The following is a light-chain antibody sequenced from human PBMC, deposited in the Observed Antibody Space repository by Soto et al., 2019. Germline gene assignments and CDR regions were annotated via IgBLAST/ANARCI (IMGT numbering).Light chain of an antibody. CDR1: SSNIGAGHV. J-gene: IGLJ2*01. CDR3: QSYDNSLSASV. CDR2: GSS. V-gene: IGLV1-40*01. Sequence: QSVLTQPPSVSGAPGQRVTISCTGSSSNIGAGHVVHWYQQFPGRAPKLLIYGSSNRPSGVPDRFSGSKSGTSPSLAITGLQAEDEADYYCQSYDNSLSASVFGGGTKVTVL.